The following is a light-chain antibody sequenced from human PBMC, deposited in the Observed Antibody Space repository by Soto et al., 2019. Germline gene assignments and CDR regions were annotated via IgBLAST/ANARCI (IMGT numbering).Light chain of an antibody. CDR3: QQRSNWPPT. V-gene: IGKV3-11*01. CDR2: DAS. Sequence: EIVLTQSTATLSFSPGESATLSRRASQSVSSYLAWYQQKPGQAPRLLIYDASNRATGIPARFSGSGSETDFTLTISSLEPEDFAVYYCQQRSNWPPTFGQGTLLEI. J-gene: IGKJ5*01. CDR1: QSVSSY.